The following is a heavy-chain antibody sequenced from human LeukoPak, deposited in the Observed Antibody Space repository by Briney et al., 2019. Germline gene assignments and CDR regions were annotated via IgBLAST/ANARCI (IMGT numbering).Heavy chain of an antibody. D-gene: IGHD4-17*01. CDR1: GFTFSKYW. Sequence: GGSLRLSCAASGFTFSKYWMTWVRQAPGKGLERVANIKQDGSQRSYADSVRGRFTISRDNTKNSGYLQMSSLRAEDTAVYYCATSDYGAYYFNYWGQGTLVTVSS. CDR2: IKQDGSQR. J-gene: IGHJ4*02. V-gene: IGHV3-7*01. CDR3: ATSDYGAYYFNY.